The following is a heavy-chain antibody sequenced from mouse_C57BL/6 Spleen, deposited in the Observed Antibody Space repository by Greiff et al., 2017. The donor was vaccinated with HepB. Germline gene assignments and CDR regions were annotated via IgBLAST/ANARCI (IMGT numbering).Heavy chain of an antibody. CDR3: ARLLFYYGSSYAMDY. V-gene: IGHV1-18*01. Sequence: EVKLMESGPELVKPGASVKIPCKASGYTFTDYNMDWVKQSHGKSLEWIGDINPNNGGTIYNQKFKGKATLTVDKSSSTAYMELRSLTSEDTAVYYCARLLFYYGSSYAMDYWGQGTSVTVSS. J-gene: IGHJ4*01. D-gene: IGHD1-1*01. CDR2: INPNNGGT. CDR1: GYTFTDYN.